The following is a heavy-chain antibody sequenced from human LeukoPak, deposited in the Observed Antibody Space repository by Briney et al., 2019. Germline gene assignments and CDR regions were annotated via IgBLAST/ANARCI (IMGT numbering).Heavy chain of an antibody. J-gene: IGHJ6*02. Sequence: PSETLSLTCTVSGGSISSGGYYWSWIRQHPGKGLEWIGYIYYSGSTYYNPSLKSRVTISVDTSKNQFSLKLSSVTAADTAVYYCARDPSYYYGMDVWGQGTTVTVSS. CDR2: IYYSGST. V-gene: IGHV4-61*08. CDR1: GGSISSGGYY. CDR3: ARDPSYYYGMDV.